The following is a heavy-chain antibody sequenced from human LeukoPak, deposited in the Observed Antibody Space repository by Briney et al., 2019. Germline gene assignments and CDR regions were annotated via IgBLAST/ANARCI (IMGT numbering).Heavy chain of an antibody. CDR2: INHSGST. V-gene: IGHV4-34*01. CDR3: ARASSGYYHDY. J-gene: IGHJ4*02. Sequence: PSETLSLTCAVYGGSFSGYYWSWIRQPPGKGLEWIGEINHSGSTNYNPSLKSRVTISVDTSKNQFSLKLSSVTAADTAVYYCARASSGYYHDYWGQGTLVTVSS. CDR1: GGSFSGYY. D-gene: IGHD3-22*01.